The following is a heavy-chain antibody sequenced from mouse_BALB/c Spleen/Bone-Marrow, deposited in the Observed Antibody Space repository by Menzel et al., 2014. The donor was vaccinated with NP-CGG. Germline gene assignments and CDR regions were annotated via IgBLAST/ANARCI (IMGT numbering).Heavy chain of an antibody. CDR1: GYSFTGYT. CDR3: ARYYRYDIDY. CDR2: INPDNGDT. Sequence: EVKLVESGPELVKPGASMNISCKASGYSFTGYTINWVQQSHGKNLEWIGLINPDNGDTSCNQKFKGKATLTIDKSSSTAYMELLSLTTEYSAVYYCARYYRYDIDYWGQGTPLTVSS. V-gene: IGHV1-18*01. J-gene: IGHJ2*01. D-gene: IGHD2-14*01.